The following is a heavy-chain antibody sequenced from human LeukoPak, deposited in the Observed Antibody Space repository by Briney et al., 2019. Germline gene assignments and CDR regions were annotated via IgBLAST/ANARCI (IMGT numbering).Heavy chain of an antibody. D-gene: IGHD3-16*01. CDR1: GFTFSSYE. Sequence: PGGSLRLSCAASGFTFSSYEMNWVHQAPGKGLEWVSYISSSGSTIYYADSVKGRFTISRDNAKNSLYLQMNSLRAEDTAVYYCAGTFGPGIFYYYYYMDVWGKGTTVTISS. V-gene: IGHV3-48*03. CDR3: AGTFGPGIFYYYYYMDV. J-gene: IGHJ6*03. CDR2: ISSSGSTI.